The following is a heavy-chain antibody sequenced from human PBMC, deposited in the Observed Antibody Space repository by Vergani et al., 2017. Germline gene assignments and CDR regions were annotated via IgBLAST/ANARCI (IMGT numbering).Heavy chain of an antibody. CDR1: GFTFSSYA. Sequence: EVQLLESGGGLVQPGGSLRLSCAASGFTFSSYAMSWVRQAPGKGLEWVSAISGSGGSTYYADSVKGRFTISRDNSKNTLYLQMNSLRAEDTAVYYCANTSPDYYDSSGYYHTGRYFDYWGQGTLVTVSS. D-gene: IGHD3-22*01. CDR2: ISGSGGST. V-gene: IGHV3-23*01. J-gene: IGHJ4*02. CDR3: ANTSPDYYDSSGYYHTGRYFDY.